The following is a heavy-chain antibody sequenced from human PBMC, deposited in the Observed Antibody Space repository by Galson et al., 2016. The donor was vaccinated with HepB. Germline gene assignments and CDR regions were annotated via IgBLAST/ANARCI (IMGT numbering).Heavy chain of an antibody. CDR3: ARDQRDAFNPYDAFDM. D-gene: IGHD5-24*01. V-gene: IGHV1-69*04. Sequence: SVKVSCKAFGATFNSYPINWVRQAPGQGLEWMGRIIPILGIANYTQKFQGRVTITADKSTGTAYMELSSLRSDDTAVYYCARDQRDAFNPYDAFDMWGQGTMVTVSS. J-gene: IGHJ3*02. CDR1: GATFNSYP. CDR2: IIPILGIA.